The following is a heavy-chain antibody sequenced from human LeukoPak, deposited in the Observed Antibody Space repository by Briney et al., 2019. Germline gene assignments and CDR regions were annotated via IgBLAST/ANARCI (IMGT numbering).Heavy chain of an antibody. CDR1: GGSFSGYY. CDR3: ASRPTQLLAHWFDP. D-gene: IGHD2-2*01. V-gene: IGHV4-34*01. Sequence: PSETLSLTCAVYGGSFSGYYWSWLRQPPGKGLEWIGEINHSGSTNYNPSLKSRVTISVDTSKNQFSLKLSSVTAADTAVYYCASRPTQLLAHWFDPWGQGTLVTVSS. CDR2: INHSGST. J-gene: IGHJ5*02.